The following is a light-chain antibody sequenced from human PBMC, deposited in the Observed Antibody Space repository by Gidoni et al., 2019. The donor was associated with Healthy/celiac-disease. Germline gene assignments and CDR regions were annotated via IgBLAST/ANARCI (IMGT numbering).Light chain of an antibody. V-gene: IGKV1-NL1*01. CDR2: AAS. CDR1: QGISNS. Sequence: DIQMTQSPSSLSASVGDRVTITCRASQGISNSLAWYQQKPGKAPKHLLYAASRLESGVPSRFSGSGSGTDYTLTISSLQPEDFATYYCQQYYSTPGGTFGPGTKVDIK. CDR3: QQYYSTPGGT. J-gene: IGKJ3*01.